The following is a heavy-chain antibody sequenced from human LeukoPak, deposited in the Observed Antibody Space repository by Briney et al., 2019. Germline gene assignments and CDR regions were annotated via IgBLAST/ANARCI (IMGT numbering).Heavy chain of an antibody. CDR1: GFTFSNYL. CDR3: ATRSSHTSSWYVYLFWDY. J-gene: IGHJ4*02. Sequence: GGSLRLSCVASGFTFSNYLMTWVREAPGPGLGWGADINQDGSEKNYVDSVKGRFTISRDNAKNSLYLQMNSLRVEDTAVYYCATRSSHTSSWYVYLFWDYWGQGALVTVSS. V-gene: IGHV3-7*01. D-gene: IGHD6-13*01. CDR2: INQDGSEK.